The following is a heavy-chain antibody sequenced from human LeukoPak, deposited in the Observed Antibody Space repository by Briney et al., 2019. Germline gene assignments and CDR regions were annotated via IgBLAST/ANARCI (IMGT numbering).Heavy chain of an antibody. CDR2: MSSEGSDE. Sequence: PGGSLRLSCAASGFTFSNYAMHWVRQAPGKGLEWVSVMSSEGSDEYYADSVKGRFIISRDNSKNTLYLQMNSLRPEDTAVYYCARDHLLSSLGGYDFSLDYWGQGTLVTVSS. V-gene: IGHV3-30-3*01. CDR3: ARDHLLSSLGGYDFSLDY. CDR1: GFTFSNYA. D-gene: IGHD3-3*01. J-gene: IGHJ4*02.